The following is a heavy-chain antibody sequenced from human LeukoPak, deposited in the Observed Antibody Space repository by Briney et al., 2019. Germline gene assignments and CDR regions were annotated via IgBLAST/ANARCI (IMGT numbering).Heavy chain of an antibody. CDR3: ARVLTNYYYMVV. CDR2: ISSSRSKI. J-gene: IGHJ6*03. Sequence: GGSQRLSCTAAGFTFNNYNMIWVRQSPGKGLEGVSDISSSRSKINYADTVKGRFTISRDNARNSLYLLMNSLTAEDTGVYYCARVLTNYYYMVVWGKGTTVTVSS. D-gene: IGHD3-9*01. CDR1: GFTFNNYN. V-gene: IGHV3-48*04.